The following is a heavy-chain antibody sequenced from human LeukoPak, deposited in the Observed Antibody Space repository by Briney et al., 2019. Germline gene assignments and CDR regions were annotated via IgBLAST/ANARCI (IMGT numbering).Heavy chain of an antibody. V-gene: IGHV1-24*01. CDR2: FDPEDGET. J-gene: IGHJ4*02. CDR3: ATVDCSGGSCYSMGRSRRGYYFDY. CDR1: GYTLTELS. Sequence: ASVKVSCKVSGYTLTELSMHWVRQAPGRGLEWMGGFDPEDGETIYAQKFQGRVTMTEDTSTDTAYMELSSLRSEDTAVYYCATVDCSGGSCYSMGRSRRGYYFDYWGQGTLVTVSS. D-gene: IGHD2-15*01.